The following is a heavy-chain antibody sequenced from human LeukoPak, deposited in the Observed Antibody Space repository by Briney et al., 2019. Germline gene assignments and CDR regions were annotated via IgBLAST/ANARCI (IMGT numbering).Heavy chain of an antibody. CDR1: GYTFTSYG. CDR2: MNPNSGNT. V-gene: IGHV1-8*03. D-gene: IGHD5-24*01. J-gene: IGHJ6*03. Sequence: ASVKVSCKASGYTFTSYGINWVRQATGQGLEWMGWMNPNSGNTGYAQKFQGRVTITRNTSISTAYMELSSLRSEDTAVYYCARATRLKRWLQKTYYYYYMDVWGKGTTVTVSS. CDR3: ARATRLKRWLQKTYYYYYMDV.